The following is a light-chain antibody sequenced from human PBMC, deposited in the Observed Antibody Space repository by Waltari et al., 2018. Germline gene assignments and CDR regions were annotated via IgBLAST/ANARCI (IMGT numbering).Light chain of an antibody. CDR1: SSNIGRNY. CDR2: RNN. V-gene: IGLV1-47*01. J-gene: IGLJ2*01. Sequence: QSVLTQPPSASGTPGQRVTISCSGSSSNIGRNYVNWDPQLPGTAPTLLIYRNNQRPSGVPDRFSGSKSGTSASLAISGLRSEDEADYYCAAWDDSLSGREVFGGGTKLTVL. CDR3: AAWDDSLSGREV.